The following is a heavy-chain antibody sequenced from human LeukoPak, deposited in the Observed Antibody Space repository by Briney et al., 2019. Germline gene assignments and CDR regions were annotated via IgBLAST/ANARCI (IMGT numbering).Heavy chain of an antibody. CDR3: ARDGYSGYARLYFDY. V-gene: IGHV4-34*01. J-gene: IGHJ4*02. D-gene: IGHD5-12*01. CDR1: GGSFSGYY. Sequence: SETLSLTCAVYGGSFSGYYWSWIRQPPGKGLEWIGEINHSGSTNYNPSLKSRVTISVDTSKNQFSLKLSSVTAADTAVYSCARDGYSGYARLYFDYWGQGTLVTVSS. CDR2: INHSGST.